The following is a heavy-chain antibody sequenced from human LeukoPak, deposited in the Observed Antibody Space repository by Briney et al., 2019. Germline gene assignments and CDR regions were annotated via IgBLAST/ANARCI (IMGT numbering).Heavy chain of an antibody. Sequence: GGSLRLSCAASGFTFSSYGMHWVRQAPGKGLEWVAVIWFDGSNKYYADSVKGRFTISRDNSKNTLYLQMNSLRAEDTAVYYCAKDQNVLWFGELLYPSFDYWGQGTLVTVSS. D-gene: IGHD3-10*01. CDR1: GFTFSSYG. V-gene: IGHV3-33*06. J-gene: IGHJ4*02. CDR2: IWFDGSNK. CDR3: AKDQNVLWFGELLYPSFDY.